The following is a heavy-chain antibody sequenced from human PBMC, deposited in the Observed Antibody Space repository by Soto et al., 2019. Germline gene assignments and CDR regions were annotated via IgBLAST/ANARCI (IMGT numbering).Heavy chain of an antibody. Sequence: QVQRQQSGPGLVKPSQTLSLTCAISGDSVSSNNAAWNWIRQSPSRGLEWLGRTYYRSRWYNDYAVSVKSRITVNPDTSKNQFSLQLTSVTPEDTAVYYCAGTTSHYWYYMDVWGKGTTVTVSS. D-gene: IGHD1-7*01. CDR2: TYYRSRWYN. CDR3: AGTTSHYWYYMDV. CDR1: GDSVSSNNAA. J-gene: IGHJ6*03. V-gene: IGHV6-1*01.